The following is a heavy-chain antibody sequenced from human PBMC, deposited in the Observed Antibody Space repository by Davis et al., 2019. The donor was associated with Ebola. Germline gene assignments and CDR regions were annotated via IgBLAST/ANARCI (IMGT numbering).Heavy chain of an antibody. D-gene: IGHD3-22*01. CDR2: ISYDGSNK. J-gene: IGHJ4*02. CDR3: AAYYYDSSGYSGY. Sequence: GGSLRLSCAASGFTFSSYAMSWVRQAPGKGLEWVAVISYDGSNKYYADSVKGRFTISRDNSKNTLYLQMNSLRAEDTAVYYCAAYYYDSSGYSGYWGQGTLVTVSS. V-gene: IGHV3-30*03. CDR1: GFTFSSYA.